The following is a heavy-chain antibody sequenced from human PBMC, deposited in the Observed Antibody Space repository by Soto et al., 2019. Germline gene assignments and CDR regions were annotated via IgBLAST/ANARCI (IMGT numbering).Heavy chain of an antibody. CDR1: GFTFDDYA. CDR3: AKDLRRQARYYYYGMDV. Sequence: EVQLVESGGGLVQPGRSLRLSCAASGFTFDDYAMHWVRQAPGKGLECVSGISWNSGSIGYADSVKGRFTISRDNAKNSLYLQMNSLRAEDTALYYCAKDLRRQARYYYYGMDVWGQGTTVTVSS. J-gene: IGHJ6*02. CDR2: ISWNSGSI. V-gene: IGHV3-9*01.